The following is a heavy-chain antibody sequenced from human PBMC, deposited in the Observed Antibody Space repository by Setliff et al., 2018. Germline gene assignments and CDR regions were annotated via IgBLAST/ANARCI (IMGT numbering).Heavy chain of an antibody. Sequence: ASVKVSCKASGCTFSSYAISWVRQAPGPGLEWMGGIIPILGIANYAQKFQGRVTITRDTSASTAYMELSSLRSEDTAVYHCASLGYCSSTSCWPYYYYGMDVWGQGTTVTVSS. V-gene: IGHV1-69*10. D-gene: IGHD2-2*01. J-gene: IGHJ6*02. CDR2: IIPILGIA. CDR3: ASLGYCSSTSCWPYYYYGMDV. CDR1: GCTFSSYA.